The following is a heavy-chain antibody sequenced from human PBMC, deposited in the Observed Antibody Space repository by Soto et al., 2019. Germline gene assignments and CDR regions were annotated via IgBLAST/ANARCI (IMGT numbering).Heavy chain of an antibody. D-gene: IGHD4-17*01. CDR2: VYYTGTT. Sequence: SETLSLTCTVSGGSIGSYHWSWVRQPPGKGLEWIASVYYTGTTNYNPSLGSRVTISIDAPENQISLRLTSVTAADTAFYYCARDTVLTGMFDLWGQGTLVTVSS. V-gene: IGHV4-59*01. CDR1: GGSIGSYH. J-gene: IGHJ5*02. CDR3: ARDTVLTGMFDL.